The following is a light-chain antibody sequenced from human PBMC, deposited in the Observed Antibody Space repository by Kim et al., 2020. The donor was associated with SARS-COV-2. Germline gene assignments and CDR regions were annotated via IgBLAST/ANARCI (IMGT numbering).Light chain of an antibody. CDR1: SSDVGGYKY. CDR2: DVS. CDR3: CSYAGNYRYV. J-gene: IGLJ1*01. V-gene: IGLV2-11*01. Sequence: QSALTQPRSVSGSPGQSVTISCTGTSSDVGGYKYVSWYQQHPGKAPKLMIYDVSKRPSGVPDRFSGSKSGNTASLTISGLQAEDEADYYCCSYAGNYRYVFGTGTKVTVL.